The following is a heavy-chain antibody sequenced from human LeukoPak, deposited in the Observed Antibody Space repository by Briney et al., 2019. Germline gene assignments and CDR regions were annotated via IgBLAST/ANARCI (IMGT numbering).Heavy chain of an antibody. Sequence: PGGSLRLSCAASGFTFSDYYMSWVRQAPGKGLEWVSAISGSGGSTYYADSVKGRFTISRDNSKNTLYLQMNSLRAEDTAVYYCAKPDPGSYCSSTSCYPYYYYYYMDVWGKGTTVTVSS. CDR2: ISGSGGST. J-gene: IGHJ6*03. CDR1: GFTFSDYY. V-gene: IGHV3-23*01. D-gene: IGHD2-2*01. CDR3: AKPDPGSYCSSTSCYPYYYYYYMDV.